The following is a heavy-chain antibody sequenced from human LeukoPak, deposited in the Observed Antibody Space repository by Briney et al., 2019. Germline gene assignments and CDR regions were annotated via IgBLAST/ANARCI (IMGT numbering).Heavy chain of an antibody. D-gene: IGHD2-2*01. CDR3: ASVYQHGMDV. V-gene: IGHV1-46*01. Sequence: GASVKVSCKASGYTVTSYYMHWVRQAPGQGLEWMGIVNPSSISASYAQKFQGRVTMTRVTSTSTVSMELSSLRSDDTAVYYCASVYQHGMDVWGQGTTVTVSS. CDR2: VNPSSISA. J-gene: IGHJ6*02. CDR1: GYTVTSYY.